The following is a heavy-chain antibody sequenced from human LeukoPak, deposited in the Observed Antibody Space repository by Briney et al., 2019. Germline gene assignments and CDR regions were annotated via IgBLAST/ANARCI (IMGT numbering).Heavy chain of an antibody. Sequence: SETLSLTCAVYGGSFSGYYWSWIRQPPGKGLEWIGEINHSGSTNYNPSLKGRVTISVDTSKNQFSLKLSSVTAADTAVYYCARVSTVTFIVYWGQGTLVTVSS. J-gene: IGHJ4*02. CDR1: GGSFSGYY. V-gene: IGHV4-34*01. CDR2: INHSGST. D-gene: IGHD4-17*01. CDR3: ARVSTVTFIVY.